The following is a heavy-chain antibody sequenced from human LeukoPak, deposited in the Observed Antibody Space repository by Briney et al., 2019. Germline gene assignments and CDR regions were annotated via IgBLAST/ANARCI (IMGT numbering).Heavy chain of an antibody. J-gene: IGHJ4*02. Sequence: GGSLRLSRAASGFTFSSYAMSWVRQAPGKGLEWVSAISGSGGSTYYADSVKGRLTISRDNSKNTLYLQMNSLRGEDTAVYYCAKDRFGDILTTDFDYWGQGTLVTVSS. CDR1: GFTFSSYA. CDR2: ISGSGGST. D-gene: IGHD3-9*01. CDR3: AKDRFGDILTTDFDY. V-gene: IGHV3-23*01.